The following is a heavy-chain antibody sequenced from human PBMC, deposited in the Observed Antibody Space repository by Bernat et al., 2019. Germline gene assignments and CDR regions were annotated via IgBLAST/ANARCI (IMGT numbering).Heavy chain of an antibody. J-gene: IGHJ6*03. Sequence: EVQLVESGGGLAQPGGSLRLSCAASGFPFSTYWMSWVRQAPGKGLEWVANMKGDGSEKNYVDSVKGRFTISRDNAKNALYLQMDSLRAEDTAVYYCAKGLGGNGNYYYYMDVWGKGTTVTVSS. CDR3: AKGLGGNGNYYYYMDV. CDR1: GFPFSTYW. CDR2: MKGDGSEK. V-gene: IGHV3-7*03.